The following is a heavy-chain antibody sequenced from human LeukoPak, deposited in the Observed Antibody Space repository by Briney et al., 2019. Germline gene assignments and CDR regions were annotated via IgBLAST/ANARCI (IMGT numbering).Heavy chain of an antibody. CDR2: IYTSGST. Sequence: SETLSLTCTVSGGSISSGSYYWSWIRQPAGKGLEWIGRIYTSGSTNYNPSLKSRVTISVDTSKNQFSLKLSSVTAADTAVYYCARDSSSVAGYYFDYWGQGTLVTVSS. V-gene: IGHV4-61*02. J-gene: IGHJ4*02. CDR1: GGSISSGSYY. D-gene: IGHD6-19*01. CDR3: ARDSSSVAGYYFDY.